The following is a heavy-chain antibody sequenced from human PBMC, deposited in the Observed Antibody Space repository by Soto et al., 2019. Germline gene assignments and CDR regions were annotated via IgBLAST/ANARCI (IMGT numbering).Heavy chain of an antibody. CDR3: ARAFYYYDSSWSLGY. CDR1: GYTFSSYA. CDR2: ISYDGSNK. J-gene: IGHJ4*02. Sequence: GSLRLSCAASGYTFSSYAMHWVRQAPGKGLEWVAVISYDGSNKYYADSVKGRFTISRDNSKNTLYLQMNSLRAEDTAVYYCARAFYYYDSSWSLGYWGQGTLVTV. V-gene: IGHV3-30-3*01. D-gene: IGHD3-22*01.